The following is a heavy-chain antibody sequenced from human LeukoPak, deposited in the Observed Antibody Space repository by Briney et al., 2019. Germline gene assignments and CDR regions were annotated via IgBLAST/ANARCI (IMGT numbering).Heavy chain of an antibody. CDR3: ASELVRGVITSAAFDI. CDR2: IYSGGST. D-gene: IGHD3-10*01. J-gene: IGHJ3*02. CDR1: GFTVSSNY. V-gene: IGHV3-66*01. Sequence: GGSLRLSCAASGFTVSSNYMSWFRQAPGKGLEWVSVIYSGGSTYYADSVKGRFTTSRDNSKNTLYLQMNSLRAEDTAVYYCASELVRGVITSAAFDIWGQGTMVTVSS.